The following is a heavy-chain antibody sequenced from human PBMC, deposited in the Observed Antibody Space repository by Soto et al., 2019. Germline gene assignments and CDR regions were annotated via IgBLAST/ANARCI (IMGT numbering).Heavy chain of an antibody. CDR3: ARGRYSGSYAYDY. J-gene: IGHJ4*02. Sequence: GGSLRLSCAASGFTFSSYSMNWVRQAPGKGLEWVSSISSSSSYIYYADSVKGRFTISRDNAKNSLYLQMNSLRAEDTAVYYCARGRYSGSYAYDYWGQGTLVTVSS. CDR2: ISSSSSYI. V-gene: IGHV3-21*01. CDR1: GFTFSSYS. D-gene: IGHD1-26*01.